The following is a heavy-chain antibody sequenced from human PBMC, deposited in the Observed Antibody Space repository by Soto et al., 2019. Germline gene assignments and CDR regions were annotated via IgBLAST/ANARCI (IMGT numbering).Heavy chain of an antibody. D-gene: IGHD3-10*01. J-gene: IGHJ6*02. Sequence: PGGSLRLSCAASGFTFDDYAMHWVRQAPGKGLEWVSLISCDGGSTYYADSVKGRFTISRDNSKNSLYLQMNSLRAEDTALYYCAKDIEYGSGRSHYYYGMDVWGQGTTVTVSS. CDR3: AKDIEYGSGRSHYYYGMDV. CDR2: ISCDGGST. V-gene: IGHV3-43D*04. CDR1: GFTFDDYA.